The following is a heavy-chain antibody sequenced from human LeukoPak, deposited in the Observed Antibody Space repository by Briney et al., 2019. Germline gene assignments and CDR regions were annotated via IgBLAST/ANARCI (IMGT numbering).Heavy chain of an antibody. Sequence: PGGSLRLSCAASGFTFSSHSMNWVRQAPGRGLEWVSSISSSSSYIYYADSVKGRFTISRDNAKNSLYLQMNSLRAEDTAVYYCARVTPDSGYDYAIAVAGYSWFDPWGQGTLVTVSS. V-gene: IGHV3-21*01. CDR2: ISSSSSYI. CDR3: ARVTPDSGYDYAIAVAGYSWFDP. D-gene: IGHD5-12*01. CDR1: GFTFSSHS. J-gene: IGHJ5*02.